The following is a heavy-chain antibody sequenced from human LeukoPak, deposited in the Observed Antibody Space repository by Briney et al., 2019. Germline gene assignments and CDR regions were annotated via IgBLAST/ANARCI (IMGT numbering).Heavy chain of an antibody. CDR3: ARGSFEAFDV. V-gene: IGHV3-20*04. Sequence: GGSLRLSCAASGFIFGDYDMSWVRRAPGKRLEWVSAINWNGGSTGYADSVKGRFTISRGNAKNSLYLQMSRLTAEDTALYYCARGSFEAFDVWGQGTKVTVSS. CDR2: INWNGGST. J-gene: IGHJ3*01. CDR1: GFIFGDYD.